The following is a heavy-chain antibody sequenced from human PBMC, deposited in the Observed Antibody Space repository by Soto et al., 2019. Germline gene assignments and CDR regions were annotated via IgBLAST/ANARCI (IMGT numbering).Heavy chain of an antibody. Sequence: GGSLRLSCVASGFIFSNAWMSWVRQAPGKGLEWVGRIKSKTDGGTTDYAAPVKGRFTISRDDSKNTLYLQMNSLKTEDTAVYYCTTDGPVDTAMAPFDYWGQGTLVTVSS. CDR3: TTDGPVDTAMAPFDY. J-gene: IGHJ4*02. V-gene: IGHV3-15*01. CDR2: IKSKTDGGTT. CDR1: GFIFSNAW. D-gene: IGHD5-18*01.